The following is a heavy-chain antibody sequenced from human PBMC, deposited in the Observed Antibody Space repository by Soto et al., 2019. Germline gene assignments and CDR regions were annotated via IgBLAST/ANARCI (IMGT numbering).Heavy chain of an antibody. D-gene: IGHD5-18*01. J-gene: IGHJ6*02. Sequence: QVQLQESGPGLVKPSQTLSLTRTVSGGSISSGDYYWSWIRQPPGKGLEWIGYIYYSGSTYYNPSLKSRVTISVDTSKNQFSLKLSSVTAADTAVYYCAREVVDTAMVYYYYYGMDVWGQGTTVTVSS. V-gene: IGHV4-30-4*01. CDR2: IYYSGST. CDR3: AREVVDTAMVYYYYYGMDV. CDR1: GGSISSGDYY.